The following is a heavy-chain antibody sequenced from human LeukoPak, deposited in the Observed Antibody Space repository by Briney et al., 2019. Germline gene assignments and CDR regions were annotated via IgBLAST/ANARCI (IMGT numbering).Heavy chain of an antibody. D-gene: IGHD2-2*01. V-gene: IGHV1-18*01. Sequence: ASVKVSCKASGYTFTSYGISWVRQAPGQGLEWMGWISAYNGNTNYAQKLQGRVTMTTDTSTSTAYMELRSLRCDATAVYYCARALRLGYCSSTSCYASLYWGQGTLVTVSS. CDR3: ARALRLGYCSSTSCYASLY. CDR2: ISAYNGNT. CDR1: GYTFTSYG. J-gene: IGHJ4*02.